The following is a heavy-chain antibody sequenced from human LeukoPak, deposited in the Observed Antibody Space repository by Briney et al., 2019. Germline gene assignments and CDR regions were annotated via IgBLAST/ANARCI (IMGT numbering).Heavy chain of an antibody. J-gene: IGHJ6*03. D-gene: IGHD2-2*01. CDR1: GGSFSGYY. CDR2: INHSGST. CDR3: ARVVRSKSDYYYYYYYMDV. V-gene: IGHV4-34*01. Sequence: SETLSLTCAVYGGSFSGYYRSWIRQPPGKGLEWIGEINHSGSTNYNPSLKSRVTISVDTSKNQFSLKLSSVTAADTAVYYCARVVRSKSDYYYYYYYMDVWGKGTTVTVSS.